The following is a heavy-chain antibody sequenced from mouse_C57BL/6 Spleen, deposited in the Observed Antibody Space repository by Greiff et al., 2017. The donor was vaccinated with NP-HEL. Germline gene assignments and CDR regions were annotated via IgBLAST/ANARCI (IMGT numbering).Heavy chain of an antibody. CDR3: ARIDGYYEAWFAY. D-gene: IGHD2-3*01. J-gene: IGHJ3*01. Sequence: EVKLMESEGGLVQPGSSMKLSCTASGFTFSDYYMAWVRQVPEKGLEWVANINYDGSSTYYLDSLKSRFIISRDNAKNILYLQMSSLKSEDTATYYCARIDGYYEAWFAYWGQGTLVTVSA. V-gene: IGHV5-16*01. CDR2: INYDGSST. CDR1: GFTFSDYY.